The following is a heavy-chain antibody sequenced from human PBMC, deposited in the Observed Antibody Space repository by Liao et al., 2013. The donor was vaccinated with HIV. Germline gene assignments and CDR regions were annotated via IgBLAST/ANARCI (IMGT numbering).Heavy chain of an antibody. Sequence: QLQLQESGPGLVKPAETLSLTCAVDGTSLRGYYWSWIRQAPGKGLEWLGEVTHSGGVNHNPSLKSRLTISVDTSKNQVSLKLDSVTAADTAIYYCARGRTVATTPLAYWGQGTLVTVSS. D-gene: IGHD5-12*01. CDR2: VTHSGGV. CDR1: GTSLRGYY. V-gene: IGHV4-34*01. CDR3: ARGRTVATTPLAY. J-gene: IGHJ4*02.